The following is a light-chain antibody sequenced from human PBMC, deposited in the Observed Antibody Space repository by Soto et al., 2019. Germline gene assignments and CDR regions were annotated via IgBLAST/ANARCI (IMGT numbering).Light chain of an antibody. V-gene: IGKV1-39*01. CDR2: AAT. CDR3: QRSYRSIS. J-gene: IGKJ5*01. Sequence: DIQMTQSPSSLFASVGDRVTITCRASQSISAYLNWYQQRPGKAPSLLIYAATRLHSGVPSRFRGSGSGTDFTLTISSMQHEDLATYYCQRSYRSISFGQGTRLEMK. CDR1: QSISAY.